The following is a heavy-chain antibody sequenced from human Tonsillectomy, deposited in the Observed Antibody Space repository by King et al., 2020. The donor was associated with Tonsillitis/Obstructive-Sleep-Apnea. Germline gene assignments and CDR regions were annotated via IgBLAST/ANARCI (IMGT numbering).Heavy chain of an antibody. D-gene: IGHD2-2*01. CDR2: INHSGST. CDR3: ARVKADCSSTSCLKY. V-gene: IGHV4-34*01. Sequence: VQLPQWGAGLLKPSETLSLTCAVYGGSFSGYYWSWLRQPPGKGLEWIGEINHSGSTNYNPSLKSRVTISVDTSKNQFSLKLSSVTAADTAVYYCARVKADCSSTSCLKYWGQGTLVTVSS. J-gene: IGHJ4*02. CDR1: GGSFSGYY.